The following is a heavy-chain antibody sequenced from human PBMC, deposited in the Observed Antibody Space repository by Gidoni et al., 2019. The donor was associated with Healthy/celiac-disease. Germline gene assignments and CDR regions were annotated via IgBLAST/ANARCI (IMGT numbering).Heavy chain of an antibody. CDR2: ISWNSGSI. J-gene: IGHJ4*02. CDR1: GFPFDDYA. V-gene: IGHV3-9*01. D-gene: IGHD6-19*01. Sequence: EVQLVESGGGLVQPGRSLRLSCAASGFPFDDYAMHWVRQAPGKGLEWVSGISWNSGSIGYADSVKGRFTIARDNAKNSLYLQMNSLRAEDTALYYCAKEMGPQWLVKGILDYWGQGTLVTVSS. CDR3: AKEMGPQWLVKGILDY.